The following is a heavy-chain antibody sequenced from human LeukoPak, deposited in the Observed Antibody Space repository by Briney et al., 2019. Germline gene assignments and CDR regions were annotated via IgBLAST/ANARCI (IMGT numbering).Heavy chain of an antibody. D-gene: IGHD4-17*01. CDR3: ARGDYGEGQLDY. CDR2: IYYSGST. CDR1: GGSISSGDYY. J-gene: IGHJ4*02. V-gene: IGHV4-30-4*01. Sequence: PSQTLSLTCTVSGGSISSGDYYWSWIRQPPGKGLEWIGYIYYSGSTYYNPSLKSGVTISVDTSKNQFSLKLSSVTAADTAVYYCARGDYGEGQLDYWGQGTLVTVSS.